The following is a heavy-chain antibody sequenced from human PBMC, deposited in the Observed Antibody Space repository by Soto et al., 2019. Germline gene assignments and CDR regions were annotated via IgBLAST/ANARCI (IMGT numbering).Heavy chain of an antibody. CDR1: GYNFANYW. CDR3: ARDFTKSSSWPYYFDY. J-gene: IGHJ4*02. CDR2: IYPDDSDT. D-gene: IGHD6-13*01. Sequence: GESLKISCKGSGYNFANYWLAWVRQMPGKGLERMGIIYPDDSDTKYSPAFQGQVTMSADKSISTAYLQWSTLKSSDTAMYYCARDFTKSSSWPYYFDYWGQGTLVTVSS. V-gene: IGHV5-51*01.